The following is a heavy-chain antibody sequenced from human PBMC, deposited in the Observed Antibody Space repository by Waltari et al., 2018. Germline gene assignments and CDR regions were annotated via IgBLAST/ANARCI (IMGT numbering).Heavy chain of an antibody. CDR1: GYTFTRYY. D-gene: IGHD4-17*01. CDR2: INPSGGST. CDR3: ARDSRGSATTVTTGYYYYMDV. Sequence: QVQLVQSGAEVTKPGASVKVSCKASGYTFTRYYMPWVRQAPGQGLAWMGIINPSGGSTSYAQKFQGRVTMTRDTSTSTVYMELSSLRSEDTAVYYCARDSRGSATTVTTGYYYYMDVWGKGTTVTVSS. V-gene: IGHV1-46*01. J-gene: IGHJ6*03.